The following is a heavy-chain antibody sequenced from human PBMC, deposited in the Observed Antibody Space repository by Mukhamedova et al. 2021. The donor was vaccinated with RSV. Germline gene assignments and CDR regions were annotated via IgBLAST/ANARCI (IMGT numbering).Heavy chain of an antibody. CDR2: ISWNSGSI. V-gene: IGHV3-9*01. D-gene: IGHD3-16*01. CDR3: AKVRGSLIWYFDL. Sequence: MHWVRQAPGKGLEWVSGISWNSGSIGYADSVKGRFTISRANAKNSLYLQMNSLRAEDTALYYCAKVRGSLIWYFDLWGRGTLVT. J-gene: IGHJ2*01.